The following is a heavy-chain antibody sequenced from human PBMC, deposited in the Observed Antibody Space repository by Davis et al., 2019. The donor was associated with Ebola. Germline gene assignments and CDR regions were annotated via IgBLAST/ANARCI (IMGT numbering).Heavy chain of an antibody. CDR1: GFTFSDYY. CDR2: ISGDSLYT. D-gene: IGHD6-19*01. V-gene: IGHV3-11*06. Sequence: GESLKISCAASGFTFSDYYMSWIRQAPGKGLEWVSYISGDSLYTNYADSVRGRLTISRDDAKNSLYLQMNSLRAEDTAIYYCVRFSRNIATGWYRFDAFDIWGQGTLVTVSS. CDR3: VRFSRNIATGWYRFDAFDI. J-gene: IGHJ3*02.